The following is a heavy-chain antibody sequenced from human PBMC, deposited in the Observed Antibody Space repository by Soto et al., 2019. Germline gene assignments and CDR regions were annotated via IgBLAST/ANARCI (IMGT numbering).Heavy chain of an antibody. Sequence: GESLKISCKGSGYNFTNYWIGWVRQMPGKGLEWMGIIYPADSDIRYSPSFQGQVTISADKSISTAFLQWSSLRASDTAMYYCARIQNGDYLPYYDYYGMDVWGQGTTVTVSS. D-gene: IGHD4-17*01. V-gene: IGHV5-51*01. CDR1: GYNFTNYW. CDR3: ARIQNGDYLPYYDYYGMDV. J-gene: IGHJ6*02. CDR2: IYPADSDI.